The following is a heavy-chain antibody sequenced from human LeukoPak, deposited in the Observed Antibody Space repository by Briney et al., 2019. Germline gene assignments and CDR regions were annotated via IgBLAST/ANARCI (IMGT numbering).Heavy chain of an antibody. V-gene: IGHV1-69*06. D-gene: IGHD5-18*01. CDR2: IIPIFGTA. J-gene: IGHJ3*02. CDR1: GGTFSSHA. Sequence: GASVKVSCKASGGTFSSHAISWVRQAPGQGLEWMGGIIPIFGTANYAQKFQGRVTITADKSTSTAYMELSSLRSEDTAVYYCAREPQQLWLLGDAFDIWGQGTMVTVSS. CDR3: AREPQQLWLLGDAFDI.